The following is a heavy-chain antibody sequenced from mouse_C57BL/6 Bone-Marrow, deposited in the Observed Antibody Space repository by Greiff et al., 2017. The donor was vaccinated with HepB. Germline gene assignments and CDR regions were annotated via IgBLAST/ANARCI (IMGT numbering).Heavy chain of an antibody. J-gene: IGHJ3*01. Sequence: EVKVVESGGGLVKPGGSLKLSCAASGFTFSDYGMHWVRQAPEKGLEWVAYISSGSSTIYYADTVKGRFTISRDNAKNTLFLQMNSLRSEDTAMYYCSGSSLFAYWGQGTLVTVSA. CDR3: SGSSLFAY. CDR2: ISSGSSTI. D-gene: IGHD1-1*01. V-gene: IGHV5-17*01. CDR1: GFTFSDYG.